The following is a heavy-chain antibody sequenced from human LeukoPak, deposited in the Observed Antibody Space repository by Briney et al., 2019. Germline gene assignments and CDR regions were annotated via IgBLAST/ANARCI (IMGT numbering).Heavy chain of an antibody. CDR3: AKDRKLLPSNILYFQH. J-gene: IGHJ1*01. D-gene: IGHD2-15*01. CDR2: IRYDGSNK. CDR1: GFTFSSYG. Sequence: PGGSRRLSCAAAGFTFSSYGMHWVRQAPGKGRGWVAFIRYDGSNKYYADSVKGRFTISRDNSKGTLYLQRNTLRAEDTAVYYCAKDRKLLPSNILYFQHWGQGTLVTVSS. V-gene: IGHV3-30*02.